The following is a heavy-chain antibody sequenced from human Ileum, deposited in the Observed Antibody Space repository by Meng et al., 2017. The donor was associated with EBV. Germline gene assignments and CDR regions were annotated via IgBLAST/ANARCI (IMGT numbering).Heavy chain of an antibody. Sequence: GPGLVKTWASLALPCAVSGGSISSSNWWSWVRQPPGKGLEWIGEIYHSGSTNYNPSLKSRVTISVGKSKNQFSLKLSSVTAADTAVYYCARDFGPHQLWYWGQGTLVTVSS. CDR1: GGSISSSNW. CDR2: IYHSGST. CDR3: ARDFGPHQLWY. J-gene: IGHJ4*02. D-gene: IGHD3-16*01. V-gene: IGHV4-4*02.